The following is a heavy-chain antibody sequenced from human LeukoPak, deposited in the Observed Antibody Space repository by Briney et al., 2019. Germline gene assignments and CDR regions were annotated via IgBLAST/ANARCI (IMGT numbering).Heavy chain of an antibody. D-gene: IGHD1-26*01. CDR1: GGSISSGDYY. CDR3: ARGFLYSGIPLGAFDI. V-gene: IGHV4-30-4*08. Sequence: SETLSLTCTVSGGSISSGDYYWSWIRQPPGKGLEWIGYIYYSGGTYYNPSLKSRVTISVDTSKNQFSLKLSSVTAADTAVYYCARGFLYSGIPLGAFDIWGQGTMVTVSS. CDR2: IYYSGGT. J-gene: IGHJ3*02.